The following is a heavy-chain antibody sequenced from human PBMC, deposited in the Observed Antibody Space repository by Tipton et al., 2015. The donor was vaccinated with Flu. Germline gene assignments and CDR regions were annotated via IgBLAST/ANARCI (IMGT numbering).Heavy chain of an antibody. CDR2: IWYDGSNK. Sequence: SLRLSCAASGFTFSSYGMHWVRQAPGKGLEWVAVIWYDGSNKYHADSVKGRFTISRDNSKNTLYLQMNSLRAEDTAVYYCARGRQQLVRWGQGTLVTVSS. CDR3: ARGRQQLVR. J-gene: IGHJ4*02. D-gene: IGHD6-13*01. V-gene: IGHV3-33*01. CDR1: GFTFSSYG.